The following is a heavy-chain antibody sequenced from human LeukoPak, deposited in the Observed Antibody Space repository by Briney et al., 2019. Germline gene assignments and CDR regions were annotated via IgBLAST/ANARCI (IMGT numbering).Heavy chain of an antibody. CDR3: VPGGLAVSGIDY. CDR1: GFTFNNYW. Sequence: GGSLRLSCAVSGFTFNNYWMSWVRQAPGKGLEWVANITPDGSDRYYVDSLRGRVTISRDNTKSSLYLQLNSLRAEDTAVYYCVPGGLAVSGIDYWGQGALVTVSS. D-gene: IGHD6-19*01. J-gene: IGHJ4*02. V-gene: IGHV3-7*01. CDR2: ITPDGSDR.